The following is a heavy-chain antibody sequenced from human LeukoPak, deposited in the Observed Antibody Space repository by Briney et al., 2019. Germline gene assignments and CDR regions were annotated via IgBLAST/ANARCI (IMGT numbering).Heavy chain of an antibody. V-gene: IGHV4-4*07. J-gene: IGHJ4*02. Sequence: SETLSLTCTVSGGSISSYYWSWIRQPAGKGLEWIGRIYTSVSTNYNPSLKSRVTMSVDTSKNQFSLKLSSVPAADTAVYYYARDFGIVGARALYYFDYWGQGTLVTVSS. D-gene: IGHD1-26*01. CDR2: IYTSVST. CDR3: ARDFGIVGARALYYFDY. CDR1: GGSISSYY.